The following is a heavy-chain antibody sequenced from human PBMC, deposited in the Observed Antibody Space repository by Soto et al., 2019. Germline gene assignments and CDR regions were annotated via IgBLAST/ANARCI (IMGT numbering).Heavy chain of an antibody. Sequence: GGSLRLSCAASGFTFSNYAMHWVRQAPGKGLEWVTFISYDGSDKFYADSVKGRFSISRDNSKNTLYLQMNSLRTEDTAVYYCAQESDSFDMWGQGTMVTVSS. CDR2: ISYDGSDK. CDR3: AQESDSFDM. CDR1: GFTFSNYA. V-gene: IGHV3-30*18. J-gene: IGHJ3*02.